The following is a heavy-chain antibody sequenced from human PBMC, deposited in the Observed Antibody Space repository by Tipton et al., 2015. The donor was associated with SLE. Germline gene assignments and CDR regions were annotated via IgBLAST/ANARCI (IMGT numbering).Heavy chain of an antibody. V-gene: IGHV3-66*02. CDR1: GFIVSYNY. J-gene: IGHJ4*02. CDR2: TYRDGST. D-gene: IGHD1-26*01. CDR3: ARDREGELQYSFDY. Sequence: SLRLSCAASGFIVSYNYMSWVRQAPGKGLEWVSITYRDGSTYYADSVKGRFTISRDNSKNTMYLHMDSLRAEDTAVYYCARDREGELQYSFDYWGQGTLVTVSS.